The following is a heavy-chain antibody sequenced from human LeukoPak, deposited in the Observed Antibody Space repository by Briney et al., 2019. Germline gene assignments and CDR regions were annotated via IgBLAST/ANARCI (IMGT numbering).Heavy chain of an antibody. CDR3: ATSCDFWSGSCLGDAFDI. D-gene: IGHD3-3*01. CDR1: GYTFTSYD. J-gene: IGHJ3*02. CDR2: MNPNSGNT. Sequence: ASVKVSCKASGYTFTSYDIIWVTQATGQGREGMGWMNPNSGNTGYAQKFQGRVTITRNTSISTAYMELSSLRSEDTAVYYCATSCDFWSGSCLGDAFDIWGQGTMVTVSS. V-gene: IGHV1-8*03.